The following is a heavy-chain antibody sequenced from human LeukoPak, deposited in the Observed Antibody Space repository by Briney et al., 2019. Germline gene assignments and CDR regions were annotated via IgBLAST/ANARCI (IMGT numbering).Heavy chain of an antibody. J-gene: IGHJ2*01. CDR2: IYYSGST. V-gene: IGHV4-59*01. Sequence: SETLSLTCTVSGGSISSYYWSWIRQPPGKGLEWIGYIYYSGSTNYNPSLKSRVTISVDTSKNQFSLKLSSVTAADTAVYYCAGDSGLWCFDLWGRGTLVTVSS. D-gene: IGHD3/OR15-3a*01. CDR1: GGSISSYY. CDR3: AGDSGLWCFDL.